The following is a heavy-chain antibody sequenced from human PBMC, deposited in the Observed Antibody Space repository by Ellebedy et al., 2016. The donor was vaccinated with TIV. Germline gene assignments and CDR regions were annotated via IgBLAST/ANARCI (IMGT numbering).Heavy chain of an antibody. CDR2: IMPMFRTT. D-gene: IGHD2-15*01. J-gene: IGHJ6*02. Sequence: AASVKVSCKASGGTFSTYSISWVRQVPGKGLEWMGRIMPMFRTTNYAQTFQGRLTITADESTATAYMELSSLKSEDTAVYYCARYEIDSVVGGMDVWGQGTTVSVSS. CDR3: ARYEIDSVVGGMDV. V-gene: IGHV1-69*13. CDR1: GGTFSTYS.